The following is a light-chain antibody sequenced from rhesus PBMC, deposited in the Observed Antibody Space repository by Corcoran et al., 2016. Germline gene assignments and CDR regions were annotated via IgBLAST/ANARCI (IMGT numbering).Light chain of an antibody. CDR2: KAS. CDR1: QSISSW. CDR3: QQYSSSPLT. Sequence: DIQMTQSPSSLSASVGDTVTITCRASQSISSWLAWYQQKPGKAPTLLFYKASSLQSGVPSRFSGSGAGTDFTLTISSLQSEDFATYYCQQYSSSPLTCGGGTKVELK. J-gene: IGKJ4*01. V-gene: IGKV1-22*01.